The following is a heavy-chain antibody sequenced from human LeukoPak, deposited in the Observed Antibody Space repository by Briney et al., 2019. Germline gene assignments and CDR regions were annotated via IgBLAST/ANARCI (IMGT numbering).Heavy chain of an antibody. CDR2: INPNTGTT. V-gene: IGHV1-2*02. D-gene: IGHD2-15*01. CDR3: ASTIVVVAATHAFDI. J-gene: IGHJ3*02. CDR1: GYTFSDYY. Sequence: AASVKVSCKASGYTFSDYYIHWVRQAPGQGLEWMGWINPNTGTTKIPQRFQGRVTMTRDTSISSAYMDLNRLTSDDTAVYYCASTIVVVAATHAFDIWGQGTMVTVSS.